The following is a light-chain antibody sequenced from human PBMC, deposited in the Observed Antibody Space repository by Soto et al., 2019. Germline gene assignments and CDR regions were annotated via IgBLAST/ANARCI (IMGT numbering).Light chain of an antibody. CDR1: QSVCSNY. Sequence: EIVLTQSPGTLSFSPGERVTLSCRASQSVCSNYLAWYQQKPGQAPGLLIYGASARAIGIPDRFSGSGSGTDFTLTISRLEPEDFAVYYCQQYCSSFTFGPGTKVDIK. CDR2: GAS. CDR3: QQYCSSFT. V-gene: IGKV3-20*01. J-gene: IGKJ3*01.